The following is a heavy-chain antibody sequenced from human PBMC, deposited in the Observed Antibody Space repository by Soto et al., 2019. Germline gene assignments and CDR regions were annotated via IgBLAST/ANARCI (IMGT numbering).Heavy chain of an antibody. Sequence: WASVKVSCKASGYTFTSFGISWVRQAPGQGLEWMGWISTYNDNTNYAQKVQGRVTMTTDTSTSTAYMELRSLRSDDTAVYYCARSYSTIAWFDPWGQGTLVTVSS. D-gene: IGHD2-2*01. CDR3: ARSYSTIAWFDP. J-gene: IGHJ5*02. CDR1: GYTFTSFG. CDR2: ISTYNDNT. V-gene: IGHV1-18*04.